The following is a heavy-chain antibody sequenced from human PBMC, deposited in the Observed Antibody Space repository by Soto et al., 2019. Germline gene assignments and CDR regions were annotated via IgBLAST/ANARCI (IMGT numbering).Heavy chain of an antibody. CDR1: RFTFSNAW. CDR3: TTVRWYTYYFDY. J-gene: IGHJ4*01. V-gene: IGHV3-15*01. CDR2: IKTNSDGGTT. D-gene: IGHD6-13*01. Sequence: EVQLVESGGGLVQPGGSLRLSCAASRFTFSNAWMGWVRQAPGKGLEWVGRIKTNSDGGTTDYAAPVKGRFTISRDDSKDTLYLQMNSLKTEDTAVYYCTTVRWYTYYFDYWGHGTLVTVSS.